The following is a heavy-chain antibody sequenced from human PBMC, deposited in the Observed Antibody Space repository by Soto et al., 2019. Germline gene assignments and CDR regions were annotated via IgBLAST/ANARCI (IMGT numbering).Heavy chain of an antibody. D-gene: IGHD3-10*01. J-gene: IGHJ5*02. CDR3: ARVTSITMVRGVNWFDP. Sequence: SETLSLTCAVYGGSFSGYYWSWIRQPPGKGLEWIGEINHSGSTNYNPSLKSRVTISVDTSKNQFSLKLSSVTAADTAVYYCARVTSITMVRGVNWFDPWGQGTQVTVSS. V-gene: IGHV4-34*01. CDR1: GGSFSGYY. CDR2: INHSGST.